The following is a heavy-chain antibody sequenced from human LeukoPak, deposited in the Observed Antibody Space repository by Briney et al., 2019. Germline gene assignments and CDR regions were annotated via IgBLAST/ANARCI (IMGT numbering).Heavy chain of an antibody. Sequence: GGSLRLSCAASGFTFSSYAMSWVRQAPGEGLEWVSSITTSGGSTYYADSVKGRFTIARDNAKNTLYLQMNSLRAEDTAVYYCAKDHCVSGRYDAFDIWGQGTMVTVSS. J-gene: IGHJ3*02. D-gene: IGHD3-10*01. V-gene: IGHV3-23*01. CDR3: AKDHCVSGRYDAFDI. CDR1: GFTFSSYA. CDR2: ITTSGGST.